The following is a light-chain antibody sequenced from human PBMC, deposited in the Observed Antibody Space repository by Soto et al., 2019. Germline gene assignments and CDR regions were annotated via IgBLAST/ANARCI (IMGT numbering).Light chain of an antibody. V-gene: IGKV3-15*01. CDR1: HSVTSN. CDR3: QQYNKWPLFN. J-gene: IGKJ3*01. CDR2: GAS. Sequence: EIVMAQSPATLSVSPGERATLSCRASHSVTSNLAWYQQRPGQAPRLLIYGASTRATGIPARFSGSGSGTEFSLTISSLQSEDFAMYYCQQYNKWPLFNFSPGTRGDIK.